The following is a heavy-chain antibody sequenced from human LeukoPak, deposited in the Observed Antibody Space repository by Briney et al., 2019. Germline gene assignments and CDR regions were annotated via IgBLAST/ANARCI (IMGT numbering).Heavy chain of an antibody. J-gene: IGHJ6*03. V-gene: IGHV3-7*01. CDR2: IKQDGSEK. CDR1: GFTFSSYW. Sequence: GGSLRLSCAASGFTFSSYWMSWVRQAPGKGLEWVANIKQDGSEKYYVDSVKGRFTISRDNAKSSLYLQMNSLRAEDTAVYYCARARIAADYYYYYMDVWGKGTTVTVS. CDR3: ARARIAADYYYYYMDV. D-gene: IGHD6-6*01.